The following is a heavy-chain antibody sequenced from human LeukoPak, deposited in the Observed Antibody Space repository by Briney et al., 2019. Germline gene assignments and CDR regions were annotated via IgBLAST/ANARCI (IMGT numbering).Heavy chain of an antibody. CDR3: ARVSEWMGLRADY. D-gene: IGHD4-17*01. CDR1: GFTFTNYG. V-gene: IGHV1-18*01. Sequence: ASMKVSCKASGFTFTNYGISWVRQAPGQGLEWMGWISTYNGNTKYAQKLQGRVTMTTDTSTSTAYMELRSLRSDDTAVYYCARVSEWMGLRADYWGQGTLVTVSS. J-gene: IGHJ4*02. CDR2: ISTYNGNT.